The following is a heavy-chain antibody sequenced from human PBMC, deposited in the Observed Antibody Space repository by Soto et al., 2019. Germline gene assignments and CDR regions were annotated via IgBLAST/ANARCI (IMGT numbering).Heavy chain of an antibody. Sequence: QVQLVESGGGVVQPGRSLRLSCAASGFTFSSYAMHWVRHAPGKGLEWVAVISYDGSNKYYADSVKGRFTISRDNSKNTLYLQMNSLRAEDTAVYYCARGGYSYGPNVGLGLDYWGQGTLVTVSS. V-gene: IGHV3-30-3*01. CDR2: ISYDGSNK. J-gene: IGHJ4*02. CDR1: GFTFSSYA. D-gene: IGHD5-18*01. CDR3: ARGGYSYGPNVGLGLDY.